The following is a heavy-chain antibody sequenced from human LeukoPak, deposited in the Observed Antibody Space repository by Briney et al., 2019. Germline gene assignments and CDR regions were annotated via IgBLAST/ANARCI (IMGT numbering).Heavy chain of an antibody. J-gene: IGHJ4*02. CDR2: ISSDSSTI. D-gene: IGHD3-9*01. V-gene: IGHV3-48*01. CDR3: ARESNDFLTGYYDY. Sequence: GGSLRLSCAASGFTFSSYGMNWVRQAPGKGLEWISYISSDSSTIYYADSVKGRFTISRENAKNSVYLQMDSLRAGDTAVYYCARESNDFLTGYYDYWGQGILVTVSS. CDR1: GFTFSSYG.